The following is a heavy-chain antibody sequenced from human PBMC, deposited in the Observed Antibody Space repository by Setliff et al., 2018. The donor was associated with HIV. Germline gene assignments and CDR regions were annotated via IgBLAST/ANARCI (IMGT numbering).Heavy chain of an antibody. CDR2: ITDTGHT. Sequence: SETLSLTCTVYGGSLTNHYWTWIRQPPGRGLEWSGEITDTGHTNYNSSLQSRATISLDTPRKQFSLKLTSVTASYAAVYYCARAPSCIGGNWILYYYYYSRLDAWGQGTMVTVSS. D-gene: IGHD2-15*01. J-gene: IGHJ6*02. CDR1: GGSLTNHY. CDR3: ARAPSCIGGNWILYYYYYSRLDA. V-gene: IGHV4-34*01.